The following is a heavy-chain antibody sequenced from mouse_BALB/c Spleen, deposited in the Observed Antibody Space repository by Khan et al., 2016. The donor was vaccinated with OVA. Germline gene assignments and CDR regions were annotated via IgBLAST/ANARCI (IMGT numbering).Heavy chain of an antibody. D-gene: IGHD3-1*01. J-gene: IGHJ2*01. Sequence: EVQLQESGPGLVKPSQSLSLTCTVTGYSITSDSAWNWIRQFPGNKLEWMGYIDYSGRTNYNPSLKSRISITRDTSKNQFFLQLNSVPTEDTATXCCARGLRYFDYWGQGTTLTVSS. V-gene: IGHV3-2*02. CDR3: ARGLRYFDY. CDR1: GYSITSDSA. CDR2: IDYSGRT.